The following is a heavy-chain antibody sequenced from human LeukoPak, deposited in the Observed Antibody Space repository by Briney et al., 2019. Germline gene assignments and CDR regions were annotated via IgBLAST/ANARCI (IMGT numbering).Heavy chain of an antibody. V-gene: IGHV4-34*01. Sequence: SETLTLTCAVYGGSFSGYFWNWIRQPPGKGLEWIGEINDGGSTNYNPSLKSRVTMSVDTSKNQFSLKLSSVTAADTAVYYCARLYYYDSSGSMTFDYWGQGTLVTVSS. CDR3: ARLYYYDSSGSMTFDY. CDR2: INDGGST. J-gene: IGHJ4*02. CDR1: GGSFSGYF. D-gene: IGHD3-22*01.